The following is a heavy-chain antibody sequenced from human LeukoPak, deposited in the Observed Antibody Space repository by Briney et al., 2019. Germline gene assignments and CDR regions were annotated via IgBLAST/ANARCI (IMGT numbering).Heavy chain of an antibody. CDR3: ARNSFRDGYPNLDY. V-gene: IGHV4-39*07. D-gene: IGHD5-24*01. Sequence: PSETLSLTCTVSGGSISSSSYYWGWIRQPPGKGLEWIGSIYYSGSTYYNPSLKSRVTISVDTPKNQFSLKLSSVTAADTAVYYCARNSFRDGYPNLDYWGQGTLVTVSS. J-gene: IGHJ4*02. CDR1: GGSISSSSYY. CDR2: IYYSGST.